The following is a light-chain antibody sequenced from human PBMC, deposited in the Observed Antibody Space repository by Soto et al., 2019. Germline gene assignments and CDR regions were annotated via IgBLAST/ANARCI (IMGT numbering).Light chain of an antibody. CDR3: QQFRSSPYT. CDR2: GAS. CDR1: QNVFNNY. Sequence: EIVLTQYTGTLSLSPGERATLSCRASQNVFNNYLVLYQQKPGQAPRLVIYGASSRATGIPDRFSGSGSGTDFTLTISRLEPEDLAVYYCQQFRSSPYTFGQGTRLEI. J-gene: IGKJ5*01. V-gene: IGKV3-20*01.